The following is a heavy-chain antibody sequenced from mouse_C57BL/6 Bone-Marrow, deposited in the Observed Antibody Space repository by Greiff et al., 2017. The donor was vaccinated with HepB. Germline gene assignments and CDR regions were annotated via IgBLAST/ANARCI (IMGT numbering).Heavy chain of an antibody. D-gene: IGHD2-4*01. Sequence: QVQLKESGAELMKPGASVKLSCKATGYTFTGYWIEWVKQRPGHGLEWIGEILPGSGSTYYNEKFKGKATFTADTSSNTAYLQLSSLTTEDSAIYYCARDADYDWYFDVWGTGTTVTVSS. CDR1: GYTFTGYW. J-gene: IGHJ1*03. CDR2: ILPGSGST. V-gene: IGHV1-9*01. CDR3: ARDADYDWYFDV.